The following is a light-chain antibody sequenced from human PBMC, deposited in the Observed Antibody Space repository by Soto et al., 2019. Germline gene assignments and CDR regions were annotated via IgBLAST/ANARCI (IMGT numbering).Light chain of an antibody. CDR3: QVWDSSSDHFHVV. J-gene: IGLJ2*01. Sequence: SYELTQPPSVSVAPGKTARITCGGNNIGSKSVHWYQQKPGQAPVLVIYYDSDRPSGIPERFSGSNSGNTATLTISRVEAWDEADYYCQVWDSSSDHFHVVFGGGTKLTVL. CDR2: YDS. CDR1: NIGSKS. V-gene: IGLV3-21*04.